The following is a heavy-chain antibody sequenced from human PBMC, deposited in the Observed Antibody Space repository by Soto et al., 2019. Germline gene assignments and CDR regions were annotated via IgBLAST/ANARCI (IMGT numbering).Heavy chain of an antibody. CDR1: GGIFSTYA. Sequence: QVQLVQAGAEVQKPGSSVKVSCKASGGIFSTYAIRWLRQAPGQGLEWMGGIIPIFGTPNYAQRFQGRVTITAGESTTTSYMELSRLKSEDTAVYYCARDRDDYGSGNYYNRIDFWGQGTLVTVSS. CDR2: IIPIFGTP. V-gene: IGHV1-69*01. J-gene: IGHJ4*02. D-gene: IGHD3-10*01. CDR3: ARDRDDYGSGNYYNRIDF.